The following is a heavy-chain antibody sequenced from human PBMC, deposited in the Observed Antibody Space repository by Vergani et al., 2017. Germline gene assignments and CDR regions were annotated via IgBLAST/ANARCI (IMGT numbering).Heavy chain of an antibody. Sequence: QVQLQESGPGLVKPSETLSLTCTVSGGSISSYYWSWIRQPPGKGLEWIGDIYYSGSTNYNPPLKSRVTISVDTSKNQFSLKLSSVTAADTAVYYCAGLPVVVAGTNYCYYYGMDVWGQGTTVTVSS. CDR2: IYYSGST. CDR3: AGLPVVVAGTNYCYYYGMDV. CDR1: GGSISSYY. J-gene: IGHJ6*02. V-gene: IGHV4-59*01. D-gene: IGHD2-15*01.